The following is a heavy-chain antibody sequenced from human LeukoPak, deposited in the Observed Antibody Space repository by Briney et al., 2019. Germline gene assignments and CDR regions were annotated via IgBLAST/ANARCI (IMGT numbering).Heavy chain of an antibody. CDR3: ARGGNSGGSLRSPFDI. CDR2: ISYDGTNK. Sequence: GGSLRLSCAVSGFTVSNNYMSWVRQAPGKGLEWVAVISYDGTNKYSADSVKGRFTISRDNSKNTLYLQINSLRAEDTAVYYCARGGNSGGSLRSPFDIWGRGTMVTVSS. CDR1: GFTVSNNY. D-gene: IGHD2-15*01. V-gene: IGHV3-30-3*01. J-gene: IGHJ3*02.